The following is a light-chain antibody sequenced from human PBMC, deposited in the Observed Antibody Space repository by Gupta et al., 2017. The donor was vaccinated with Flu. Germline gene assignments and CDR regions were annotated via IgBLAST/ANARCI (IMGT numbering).Light chain of an antibody. J-gene: IGKJ2*03. CDR1: QSINSW. Sequence: STLSASVGDRVTITCRDSQSINSWLAWYQQKPGKAPKLLIYQASILESGVPSRFSGSGSGTEFTLTISCLQPDDFAAYYCQQYSSYSGYSFGQGTKLEIK. CDR3: QQYSSYSGYS. CDR2: QAS. V-gene: IGKV1-5*03.